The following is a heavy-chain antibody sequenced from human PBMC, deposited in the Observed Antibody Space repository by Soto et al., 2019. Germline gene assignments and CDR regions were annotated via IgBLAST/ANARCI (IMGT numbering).Heavy chain of an antibody. D-gene: IGHD2-2*03. V-gene: IGHV1-8*01. CDR2: VNPNSGDT. J-gene: IGHJ3*01. CDR1: GYTFTIYY. Sequence: ASVKVSCKASGYTFTIYYFNWVRQAPGQGLEWMGWVNPNSGDTDYAQKFQGRVTMTRNTSIRTAYMELSSLRSEDTAVYYCARSSYLDPAFDVWGQGTMVTVSS. CDR3: ARSSYLDPAFDV.